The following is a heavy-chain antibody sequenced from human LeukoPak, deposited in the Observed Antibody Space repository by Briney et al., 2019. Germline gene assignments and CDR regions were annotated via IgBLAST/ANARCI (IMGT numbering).Heavy chain of an antibody. CDR3: ARDLGYSSSWYRPPPDEYFQH. CDR1: GFTLSSYA. Sequence: PGGSLRLSCAASGFTLSSYAMSWVRQGPGKGLEWVSAISVSGNTYHADSVKGRFTISRDNAKNSLYLQMNSLRAEDTAVYYCARDLGYSSSWYRPPPDEYFQHWGQGTLVTVSS. CDR2: ISVSGNT. D-gene: IGHD6-13*01. V-gene: IGHV3-21*01. J-gene: IGHJ1*01.